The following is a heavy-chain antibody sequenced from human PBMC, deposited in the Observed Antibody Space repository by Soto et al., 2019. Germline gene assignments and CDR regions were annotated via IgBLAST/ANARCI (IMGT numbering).Heavy chain of an antibody. J-gene: IGHJ4*02. CDR1: GYTFTSYG. Sequence: ASVKVSCKASGYTFTSYGISWVRQAPGQGLEWMGWISAYNGNTNYAQKLQGRVTMTTDTSTSTAYMELRSLRSDDTAVYYCARLNSGSYYGFRDYWGQGTLVTVSS. CDR3: ARLNSGSYYGFRDY. V-gene: IGHV1-18*01. D-gene: IGHD1-26*01. CDR2: ISAYNGNT.